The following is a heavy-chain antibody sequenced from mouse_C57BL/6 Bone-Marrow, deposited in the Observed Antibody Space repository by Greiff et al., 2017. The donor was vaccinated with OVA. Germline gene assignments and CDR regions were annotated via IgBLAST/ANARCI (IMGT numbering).Heavy chain of an antibody. D-gene: IGHD2-3*01. V-gene: IGHV1-64*01. Sequence: VQLQQPGAELVKPGASVKLSCKAPGYTFTSYWMHWVKQRPGQGLEWIGMIHPNSGSTNSNEKFKSKATLTVDKSSRTAYMQLSSLTSEDSAVYYCEGGYFPWYFDVWGTGTTVTVSS. CDR2: IHPNSGST. CDR1: GYTFTSYW. CDR3: EGGYFPWYFDV. J-gene: IGHJ1*03.